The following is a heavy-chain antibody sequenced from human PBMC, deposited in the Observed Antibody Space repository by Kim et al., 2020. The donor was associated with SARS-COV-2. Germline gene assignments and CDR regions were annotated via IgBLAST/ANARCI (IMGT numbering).Heavy chain of an antibody. D-gene: IGHD3-22*01. Sequence: SETLSLTCTVSGGSVSSGSYYWSWIRQPPGKGLEWIGYIYYSGSTNYNPSLKSRVTISVDTSKNQFSLKLSSVTAADTAVYYCARDPSARIDDSSGYYHNWFDPWGQGTLVTVSS. J-gene: IGHJ5*02. CDR3: ARDPSARIDDSSGYYHNWFDP. CDR1: GGSVSSGSYY. CDR2: IYYSGST. V-gene: IGHV4-61*01.